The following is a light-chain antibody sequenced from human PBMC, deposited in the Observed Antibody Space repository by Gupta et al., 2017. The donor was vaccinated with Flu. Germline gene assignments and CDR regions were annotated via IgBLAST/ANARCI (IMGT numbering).Light chain of an antibody. CDR2: RAS. CDR3: QEDITWWT. J-gene: IGKJ1*01. Sequence: DIQMTQSPSTLSASVGDRVTITCRASQNIGTWLAWYQQKPGKAPKLLIYRASNWESGVPSRFSGSGSGTEFTLTSSSRQPDDFANYYCQEDITWWTFGQGTTVEIK. CDR1: QNIGTW. V-gene: IGKV1-5*03.